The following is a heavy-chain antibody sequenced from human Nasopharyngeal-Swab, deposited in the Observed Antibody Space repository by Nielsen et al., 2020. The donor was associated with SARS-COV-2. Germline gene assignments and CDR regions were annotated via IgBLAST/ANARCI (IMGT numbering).Heavy chain of an antibody. CDR3: ARRALQDYYFDY. CDR1: GFSFNSYA. J-gene: IGHJ4*02. V-gene: IGHV3-30*04. CDR2: ASSDGRNK. Sequence: GGSLRLSCAASGFSFNSYAMHWVRQAPGKGLEWVAVASSDGRNKYYADSVKGRFTVSRDNSKNTLYLQMNSLRAEDTAVYYCARRALQDYYFDYWGQGTLVTVSS.